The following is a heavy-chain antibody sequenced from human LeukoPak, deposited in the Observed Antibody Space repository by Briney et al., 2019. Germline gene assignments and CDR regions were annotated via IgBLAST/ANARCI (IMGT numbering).Heavy chain of an antibody. CDR2: ISYDGSNK. CDR1: GFTFSSYG. D-gene: IGHD6-19*01. J-gene: IGHJ5*02. V-gene: IGHV3-30*18. CDR3: AKDSFRGWYGLSWFDP. Sequence: PGRSLRLSCAASGFTFSSYGMHWVRQAPGKGLEWVAVISYDGSNKYYADSVKGRFTISRDNSKNTLYLQMNSLRAEDTAVYYCAKDSFRGWYGLSWFDPWGQGTLVTVSS.